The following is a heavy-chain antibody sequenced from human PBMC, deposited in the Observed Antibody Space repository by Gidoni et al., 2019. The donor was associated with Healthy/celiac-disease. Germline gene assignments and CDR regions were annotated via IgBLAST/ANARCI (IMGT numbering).Heavy chain of an antibody. CDR2: IYYSGST. J-gene: IGHJ4*02. D-gene: IGHD1-26*01. CDR1: GGSISSYY. V-gene: IGHV4-59*01. CDR3: ARGAYRSYPFDY. Sequence: QVQLQESGPGLVKPSETLSLTCTVSGGSISSYYWSWIRQPPGKGLEWIEYIYYSGSTNYNPSLKSRVTISVDTSKNQCSLKLSSVTAADTAVYYCARGAYRSYPFDYWGQGTLVTVSS.